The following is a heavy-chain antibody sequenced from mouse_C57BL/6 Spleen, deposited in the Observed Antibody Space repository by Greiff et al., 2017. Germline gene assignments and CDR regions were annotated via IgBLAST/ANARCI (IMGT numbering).Heavy chain of an antibody. J-gene: IGHJ4*01. D-gene: IGHD2-1*01. CDR3: ARRMGNYFYAMDY. Sequence: VQLQQSGAELVKPGASVKISCKASGYAFSSYWLNWVKQRPGKGLEWIGQIYPGDGDTNYNGKFKGKATLTADKSSSTAYMQLSSLTSEDSAVYFCARRMGNYFYAMDYWGQGTSVTVSS. CDR1: GYAFSSYW. CDR2: IYPGDGDT. V-gene: IGHV1-80*01.